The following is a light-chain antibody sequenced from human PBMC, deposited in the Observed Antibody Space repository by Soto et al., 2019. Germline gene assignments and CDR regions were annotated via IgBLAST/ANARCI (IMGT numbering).Light chain of an antibody. CDR3: QHYGS. Sequence: EIVLTQSPGTLSLSPGERATLSCRASQSVSSSYLAWYQQKPGQAPRLLLYDTSRRATGIPDRFSGSGSGTDFTLTISRLEPEEFAVYYCQHYGSFGQGNQVETK. J-gene: IGKJ1*01. CDR2: DTS. V-gene: IGKV3-20*01. CDR1: QSVSSSY.